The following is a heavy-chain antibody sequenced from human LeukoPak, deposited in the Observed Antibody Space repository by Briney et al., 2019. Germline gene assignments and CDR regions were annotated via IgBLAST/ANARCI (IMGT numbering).Heavy chain of an antibody. V-gene: IGHV3-15*01. Sequence: GGSLRLSCTASGFSFCNAWMSWVRQAPGKGLEWVGRIKSKTDGGTTDYAAPVKGRFTISRDDSKNTLYLQMNSLKTEDTAVCYCTPAGSELYYFDYWGQGTLVTVSS. D-gene: IGHD1-26*01. CDR2: IKSKTDGGTT. CDR1: GFSFCNAW. J-gene: IGHJ4*02. CDR3: TPAGSELYYFDY.